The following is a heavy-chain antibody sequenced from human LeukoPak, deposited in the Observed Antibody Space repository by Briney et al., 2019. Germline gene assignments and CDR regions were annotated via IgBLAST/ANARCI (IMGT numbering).Heavy chain of an antibody. CDR1: DTSITSSY. V-gene: IGHV4-4*07. CDR2: IYTSGTT. CDR3: ARLGYSSSSTGYYYYMDV. D-gene: IGHD6-6*01. J-gene: IGHJ6*03. Sequence: PSETLSLTCTVPDTSITSSYWSWIRQPAGKGLKWIGRIYTSGTTSYNPSLKSRVSISVDKSKNQLSLKVSSVAAADTAVYYCARLGYSSSSTGYYYYMDVWGKGTTVTVSS.